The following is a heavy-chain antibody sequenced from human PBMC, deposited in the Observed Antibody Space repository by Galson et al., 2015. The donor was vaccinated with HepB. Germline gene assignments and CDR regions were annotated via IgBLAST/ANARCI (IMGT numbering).Heavy chain of an antibody. D-gene: IGHD6-13*01. CDR1: GFTFTSSA. J-gene: IGHJ4*02. CDR3: AADISSSWYGPLDY. CDR2: IVVGSGNT. V-gene: IGHV1-58*02. Sequence: SVKVSCKASGFTFTSSAMQWVRQARGQRLEWIGWIVVGSGNTNYAQKFQERGTITRDMSTSTAYMELSSLRSEDTAVYYCAADISSSWYGPLDYWGQGTLDTVSS.